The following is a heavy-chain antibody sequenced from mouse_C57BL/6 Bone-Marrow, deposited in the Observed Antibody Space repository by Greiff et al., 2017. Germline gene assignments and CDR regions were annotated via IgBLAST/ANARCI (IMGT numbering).Heavy chain of an antibody. D-gene: IGHD2-1*01. CDR2: IDPSDSYT. Sequence: QVQLQQPGAELVRPGTSVKLSCKASGYTFTSYWMHWVKQRPGQGLEWIGVIDPSDSYTNYNQKFKGKATLTVDTSSSTAYMQLSSLTSEDSAVYYCARRGNYYFDDWGQGTTLTVSS. CDR3: ARRGNYYFDD. CDR1: GYTFTSYW. V-gene: IGHV1-59*01. J-gene: IGHJ2*01.